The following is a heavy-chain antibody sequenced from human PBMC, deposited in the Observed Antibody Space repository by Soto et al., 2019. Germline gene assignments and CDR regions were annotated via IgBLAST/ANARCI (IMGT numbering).Heavy chain of an antibody. CDR1: GGSISSYY. CDR3: ARVRGYSYGYGSFDY. D-gene: IGHD5-18*01. Sequence: QVQLQESGPGLVKPSETLSLTCTVSGGSISSYYWSWIRQPPGKGLEWIGYIYYSGSTNYNPSLKSRVTISVDTSKNHFSLKLSSVTAADTAVYYCARVRGYSYGYGSFDYWGQGTLVTVSS. V-gene: IGHV4-59*01. J-gene: IGHJ4*02. CDR2: IYYSGST.